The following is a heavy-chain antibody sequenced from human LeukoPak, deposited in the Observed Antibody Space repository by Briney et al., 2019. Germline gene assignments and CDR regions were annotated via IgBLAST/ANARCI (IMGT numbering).Heavy chain of an antibody. J-gene: IGHJ4*02. D-gene: IGHD5-18*01. CDR1: GGSINNYY. V-gene: IGHV4-59*01. CDR2: ISYTGST. Sequence: SETLSLTCTVSGGSINNYYWGWIWQPPGKGLEWIGYISYTGSTNYNPSLKSRVTISVDTSKNQFSLRLSSVTAADTAVYHCARVERGYSYGPFDYWGQGTLVTVSS. CDR3: ARVERGYSYGPFDY.